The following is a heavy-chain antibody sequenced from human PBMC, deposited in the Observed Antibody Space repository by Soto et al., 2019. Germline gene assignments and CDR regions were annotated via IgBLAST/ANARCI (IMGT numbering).Heavy chain of an antibody. V-gene: IGHV3-23*01. CDR1: GFTFSNYA. D-gene: IGHD4-17*01. CDR3: TKVRGDPV. CDR2: ISAGRST. J-gene: IGHJ6*04. Sequence: EVQVLESGGDLVQPGGSLRLSCAASGFTFSNYAMIWVRQAPGKGPEWVSGISAGRSTYYADSVKGRFTISRDNSKSTLFLQMDSLRAEDTALYYCTKVRGDPVWGKGTTVTVSS.